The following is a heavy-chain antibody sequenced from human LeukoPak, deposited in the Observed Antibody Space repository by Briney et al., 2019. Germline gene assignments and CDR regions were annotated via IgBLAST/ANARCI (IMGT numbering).Heavy chain of an antibody. CDR1: GFTFSSYS. CDR2: TSSSSSYI. J-gene: IGHJ6*04. D-gene: IGHD2-2*01. Sequence: GGSLRLSCAASGFTFSSYSMNWVRQAPGRGLEWVSSTSSSSSYIYYADSVKGRFTISRDNAKNSLYLQMNSLRAEDTAVYYCARVGTVVVPAASYYYYGMDVWGKGTTVTVSS. CDR3: ARVGTVVVPAASYYYYGMDV. V-gene: IGHV3-21*01.